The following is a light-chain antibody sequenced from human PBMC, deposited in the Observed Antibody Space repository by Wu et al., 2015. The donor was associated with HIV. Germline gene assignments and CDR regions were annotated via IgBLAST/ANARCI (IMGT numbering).Light chain of an antibody. J-gene: IGKJ1*01. V-gene: IGKV3-20*01. CDR3: QQYGSSPPWT. CDR1: QSVSSSY. CDR2: GAS. Sequence: EIVLTQSPGTLSLSPGERATLSCRASQSVSSSYLAWYQQKPGQAPRLLIYGASSRATGIPDRFSGSGSGTDFTLTINRLEPEDFAVYYCQQYGSSPPWTFGRRDQGGNQT.